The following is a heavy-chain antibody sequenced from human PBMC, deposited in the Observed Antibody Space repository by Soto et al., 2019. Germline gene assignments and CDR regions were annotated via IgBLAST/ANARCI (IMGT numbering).Heavy chain of an antibody. J-gene: IGHJ4*02. CDR3: ARDNTTFRGPDY. CDR1: GFRFNNYW. D-gene: IGHD1-1*01. V-gene: IGHV3-7*01. CDR2: IRQDGGDK. Sequence: GSLRLSCVVSGFRFNNYWMSWVRQAPGKGLEWVANIRQDGGDKYYVASVKGRFAISRDNAGSSMYLQMNNLRVEDTAIYYCARDNTTFRGPDYWCQGPPVTVSS.